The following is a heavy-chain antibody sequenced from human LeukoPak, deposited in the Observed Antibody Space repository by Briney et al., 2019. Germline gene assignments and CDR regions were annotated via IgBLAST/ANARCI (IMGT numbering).Heavy chain of an antibody. V-gene: IGHV4-34*01. CDR3: ARDLYDFWSGYPFDY. CDR2: INHSGST. D-gene: IGHD3-3*01. CDR1: GGSFSGYY. Sequence: KPSETLSLTCAVYGGSFSGYYWSWIRQPPGKGLEWIGEINHSGSTNYNPSLKSRVTISVDTSKNQFSLKLSSVTAADTAVYYCARDLYDFWSGYPFDYWGQGTLVTVSS. J-gene: IGHJ4*02.